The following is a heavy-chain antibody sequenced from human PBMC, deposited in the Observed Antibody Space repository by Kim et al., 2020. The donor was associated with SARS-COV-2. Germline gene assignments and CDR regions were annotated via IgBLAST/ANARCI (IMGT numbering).Heavy chain of an antibody. D-gene: IGHD6-19*01. CDR3: ARGLVAVAGSFDY. J-gene: IGHJ4*02. Sequence: YAQKFQGRVTITADKSTSTAYMELSSLRSEDTAVYYCARGLVAVAGSFDYWGQGTLVTVSS. V-gene: IGHV1-69*04.